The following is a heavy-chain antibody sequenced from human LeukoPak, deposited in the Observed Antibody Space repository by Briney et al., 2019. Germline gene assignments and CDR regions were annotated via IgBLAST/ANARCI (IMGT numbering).Heavy chain of an antibody. V-gene: IGHV1-8*01. CDR3: ARERLLWFGELLYIPYYYYGMDV. J-gene: IGHJ6*02. D-gene: IGHD3-10*01. CDR2: MNPNSGNT. Sequence: ASVKVSCKASGYTFTSYDINRVRQATGQGLEWMGWMNPNSGNTGYAQKFQGRVTMTRNTSISTAYMELSSLRSEDTAVYYCARERLLWFGELLYIPYYYYGMDVWGQGTTVTVSS. CDR1: GYTFTSYD.